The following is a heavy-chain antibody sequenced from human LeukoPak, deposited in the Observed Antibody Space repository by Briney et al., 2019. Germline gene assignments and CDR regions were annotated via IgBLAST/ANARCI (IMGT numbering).Heavy chain of an antibody. CDR3: ARDLLDFWSGYYTPHYGMDV. CDR1: GFTFNNYA. CDR2: IGFGDDSA. D-gene: IGHD3-3*01. V-gene: IGHV3-23*01. J-gene: IGHJ6*02. Sequence: GGSLRLSCAASGFTFNNYAMSWVRQAPGKGLEWVSTIGFGDDSAYYADSVKGRFTISRDNSKNTLYLQMNSLRAEDTAVYYCARDLLDFWSGYYTPHYGMDVWGQGTTVTVSS.